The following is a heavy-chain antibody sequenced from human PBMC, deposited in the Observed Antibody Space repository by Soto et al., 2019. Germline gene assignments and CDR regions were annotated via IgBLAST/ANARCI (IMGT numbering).Heavy chain of an antibody. CDR3: ARGWGASIAARQEYGMDV. CDR2: TYYRSKWYN. J-gene: IGHJ6*02. D-gene: IGHD6-6*01. CDR1: GDSVASNSAA. V-gene: IGHV6-1*01. Sequence: SQTLSLTCAISGDSVASNSAAWNWIRQSPSRGLEWLGRTYYRSKWYNDYAVSVKSRITINPDTSKNQFSLQLNSVTPEDTAVYYCARGWGASIAARQEYGMDVWGQGTTVTVSS.